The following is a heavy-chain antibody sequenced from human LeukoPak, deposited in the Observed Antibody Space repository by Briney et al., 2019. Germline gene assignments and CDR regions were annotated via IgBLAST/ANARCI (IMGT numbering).Heavy chain of an antibody. CDR2: INQDGSQK. CDR3: ARVKCLNYYFDY. D-gene: IGHD1-7*01. J-gene: IGHJ4*02. V-gene: IGHV3-7*01. Sequence: GGSLRLSCAASGFTFSNYWMTWVRQAPGKGLEWVANINQDGSQKYYVDSVKGRFTISRDNATNSLYLQMNSLRAEDTAVYYCARVKCLNYYFDYWGQGTLVTVSS. CDR1: GFTFSNYW.